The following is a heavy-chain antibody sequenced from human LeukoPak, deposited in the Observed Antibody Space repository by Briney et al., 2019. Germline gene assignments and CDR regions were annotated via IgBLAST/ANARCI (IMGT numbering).Heavy chain of an antibody. Sequence: SSETLPLTCTVSGGSLGRSNTYWGWIRQTPGKGLEWLGTILHSGYTYNNPSLKSRVTMSVDSSKNQFSLSLSSVTAADTAVYFCARHRGGGGYHYMDVWGKGTTVIVSS. D-gene: IGHD2-21*01. CDR3: ARHRGGGGYHYMDV. CDR2: ILHSGYT. J-gene: IGHJ6*03. CDR1: GGSLGRSNTY. V-gene: IGHV4-39*01.